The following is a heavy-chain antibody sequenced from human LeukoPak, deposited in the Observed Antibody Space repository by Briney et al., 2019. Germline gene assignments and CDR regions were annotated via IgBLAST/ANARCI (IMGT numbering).Heavy chain of an antibody. Sequence: PSETLSLTCAVYGGSFSGYYWSWIRQPPGKGLEWIGEINHSGSTNYNPSLKSRVTISVDTSKNQFSLKLSSVTAADTAVYYCARRKGRARGPYYYDSSGYYYFDYWGQGTLVTVSS. J-gene: IGHJ4*02. CDR1: GGSFSGYY. D-gene: IGHD3-22*01. CDR3: ARRKGRARGPYYYDSSGYYYFDY. V-gene: IGHV4-34*01. CDR2: INHSGST.